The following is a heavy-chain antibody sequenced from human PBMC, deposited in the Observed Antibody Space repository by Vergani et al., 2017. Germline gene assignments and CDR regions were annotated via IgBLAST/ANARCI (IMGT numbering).Heavy chain of an antibody. D-gene: IGHD3-10*01. CDR2: VNPEGTNT. CDR1: GFTFSRHW. Sequence: EVQLVESGGGLVQPGGSLRLSCAASGFTFSRHWMHWVRQAPGKGLVWVSRVNPEGTNTPYADSVKGRFTISRDNAKNSLYLQMNSLRAEDTAVYYCARAPVDYYGSGNAFDIWGQGTMVTVSS. CDR3: ARAPVDYYGSGNAFDI. J-gene: IGHJ3*02. V-gene: IGHV3-74*01.